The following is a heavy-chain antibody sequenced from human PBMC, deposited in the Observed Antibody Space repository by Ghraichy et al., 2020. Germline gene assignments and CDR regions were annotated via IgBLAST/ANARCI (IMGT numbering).Heavy chain of an antibody. J-gene: IGHJ4*02. D-gene: IGHD6-6*01. CDR2: INHSGST. Sequence: SETLSLTCAVYGGSFSGYYWSWIHQPPGKGLEWIGEINHSGSTNYNPSLKSRVTISVDTSKNQFSLKLSSVTAADTAVYYCARGHRSPRIAARSPRGPAASFDYWGQGTLVTVSS. CDR3: ARGHRSPRIAARSPRGPAASFDY. V-gene: IGHV4-34*01. CDR1: GGSFSGYY.